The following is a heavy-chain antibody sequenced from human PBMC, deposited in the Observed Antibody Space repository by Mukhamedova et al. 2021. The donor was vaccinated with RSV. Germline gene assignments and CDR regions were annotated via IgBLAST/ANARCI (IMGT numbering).Heavy chain of an antibody. V-gene: IGHV3-30*04. J-gene: IGHJ4*01. Sequence: SSYAMHWVRQAPGKGLVWVAVISYDGSNKYYADSVKGRFTISRDNSKHTLYLQMNSPRAEDTAVYYCARDIRLGSATKPTFDY. CDR1: SSYA. CDR2: ISYDGSNK. D-gene: IGHD1-26*01. CDR3: ARDIRLGSATKPTFDY.